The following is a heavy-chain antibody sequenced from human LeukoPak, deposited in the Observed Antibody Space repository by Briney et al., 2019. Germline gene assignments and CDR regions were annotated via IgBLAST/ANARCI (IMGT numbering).Heavy chain of an antibody. J-gene: IGHJ5*02. CDR2: ISSSGSTI. D-gene: IGHD4-17*01. CDR3: ASVNDYGDYVLWFDP. CDR1: GFTFSDYY. Sequence: GGSLRLSCAASGFTFSDYYMSWIRQAPGKGLEWVSYISSSGSTIYYADSAKGRFTISRDNAKNSLYLQMNSLRAEDTAVYYCASVNDYGDYVLWFDPWGQGTLVTVSS. V-gene: IGHV3-11*01.